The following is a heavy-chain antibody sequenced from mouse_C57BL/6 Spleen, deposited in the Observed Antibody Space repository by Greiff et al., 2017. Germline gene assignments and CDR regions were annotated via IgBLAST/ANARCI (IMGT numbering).Heavy chain of an antibody. CDR3: ARRTAQGYYFDY. Sequence: QVQLKQPGAELVRPGSSVKLSCKASGYTFTSYWMHWVKQRPIQGLEWIGNIDPSDSETHYNQKFKDKATLTVDKSSSTAYMQLSSLTSEDSAVYYCARRTAQGYYFDYWGQGTTLTVSS. D-gene: IGHD3-2*02. CDR2: IDPSDSET. V-gene: IGHV1-52*01. CDR1: GYTFTSYW. J-gene: IGHJ2*01.